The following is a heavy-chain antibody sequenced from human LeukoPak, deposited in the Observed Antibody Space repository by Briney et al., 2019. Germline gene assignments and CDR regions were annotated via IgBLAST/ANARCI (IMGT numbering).Heavy chain of an antibody. Sequence: SETLSLTCAVSGGSFRGYYWSWIRQPPGPGLGWIGEINHSGSTNYNPSLQTRVTVSVDKYKNQISLKLSSVAAADTAMHYCVRGSRYSESYFLWEVGDYYYYMEVWGKGTTVTVSS. CDR1: GGSFRGYY. D-gene: IGHD1-26*01. V-gene: IGHV4-34*01. CDR3: VRGSRYSESYFLWEVGDYYYYMEV. CDR2: INHSGST. J-gene: IGHJ6*03.